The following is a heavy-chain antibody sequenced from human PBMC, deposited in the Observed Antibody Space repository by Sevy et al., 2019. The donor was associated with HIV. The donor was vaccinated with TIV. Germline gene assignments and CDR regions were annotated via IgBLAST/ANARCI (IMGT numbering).Heavy chain of an antibody. V-gene: IGHV4-38-2*01. CDR3: ARNLGQWELLATAFDI. J-gene: IGHJ3*02. CDR1: GYSISSGYY. CDR2: IYHRGST. D-gene: IGHD1-26*01. Sequence: SETLSLTCAVSGYSISSGYYWGWIRQPPGKGLEWIGIIYHRGSTYYNPSLKSRVTISVDTSKNQISLKLSSVTAADTAVYYCARNLGQWELLATAFDIWGQGTMVTVSS.